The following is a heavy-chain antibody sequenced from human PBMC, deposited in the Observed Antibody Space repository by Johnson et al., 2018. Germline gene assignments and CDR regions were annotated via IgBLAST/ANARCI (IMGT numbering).Heavy chain of an antibody. CDR2: MNPNSGNT. V-gene: IGHV1-8*01. CDR1: GFTFSSYD. J-gene: IGHJ6*02. D-gene: IGHD3-9*01. CDR3: AGVRRDYDILTGYVPYYYYYGMDV. Sequence: QVQLVQSGGGVVQPGRSLRLSCAASGFTFSSYDINWVRQATGQGLEWMGWMNPNSGNTGYAQKFQGRVTMTRNTSISTADMEVSSLRSEDTAVDYGAGVRRDYDILTGYVPYYYYYGMDVWGQGTTVTVSS.